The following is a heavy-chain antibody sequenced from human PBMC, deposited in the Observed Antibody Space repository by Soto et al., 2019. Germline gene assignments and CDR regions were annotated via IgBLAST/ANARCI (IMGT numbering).Heavy chain of an antibody. D-gene: IGHD3-10*01. CDR2: VNPILSMS. CDR1: GDTFSFYS. J-gene: IGHJ4*01. CDR3: ASRYGSGYRAFDY. V-gene: IGHV1-69*02. Sequence: SVKVSCKASGDTFSFYSIYWVRQAPGLGLEWMGRVNPILSMSNYAQRFQGRVTMTADKSTSTAYMELSGLRSEDTAMYYCASRYGSGYRAFDYRGQ.